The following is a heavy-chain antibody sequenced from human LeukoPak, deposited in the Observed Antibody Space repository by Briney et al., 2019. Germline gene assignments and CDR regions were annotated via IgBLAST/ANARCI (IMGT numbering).Heavy chain of an antibody. CDR1: RFTFSRYA. J-gene: IGHJ4*02. Sequence: GGSLRLSCAATRFTFSRYAMSWVRQAPGKGLEWVSAVNNKGNNKYYADSVKGRFTTSRDNSKNTLYLQMDSPRAEDTAVYYCAKDVRGGPILGAGSVDFWGQGTLVTVSS. V-gene: IGHV3-23*05. CDR3: AKDVRGGPILGAGSVDF. D-gene: IGHD1-26*01. CDR2: VNNKGNNK.